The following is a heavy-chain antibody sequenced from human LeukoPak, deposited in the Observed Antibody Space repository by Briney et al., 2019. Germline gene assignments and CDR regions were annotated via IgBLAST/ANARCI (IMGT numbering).Heavy chain of an antibody. Sequence: PGGSLRLSCAASGFTFSSYSMNWVRQAPGKGLEWVSSISSSSSYIYYADSVKGRFTISRDNAKNSLYLQMNSLRAEDTVVFFWQKTAYEILTGYYTFFDYWGQGTLVTVSS. CDR1: GFTFSSYS. CDR2: ISSSSSYI. J-gene: IGHJ4*02. V-gene: IGHV3-21*01. D-gene: IGHD3-9*01. CDR3: QKTAYEILTGYYTFFDY.